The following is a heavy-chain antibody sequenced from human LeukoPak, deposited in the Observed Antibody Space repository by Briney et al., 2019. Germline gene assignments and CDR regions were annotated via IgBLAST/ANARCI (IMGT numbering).Heavy chain of an antibody. Sequence: TGGSLRLSCAASGFTFSLYWMHWVRQTPGKGLVWFSRLNSDGSITTYADSVKGRFTISRDNAKKTLYLQMNSVRAEDAALYYCVRECCGGDCYSDFWGQGTLVTVSS. V-gene: IGHV3-74*01. CDR1: GFTFSLYW. CDR3: VRECCGGDCYSDF. J-gene: IGHJ4*02. D-gene: IGHD2-21*02. CDR2: LNSDGSIT.